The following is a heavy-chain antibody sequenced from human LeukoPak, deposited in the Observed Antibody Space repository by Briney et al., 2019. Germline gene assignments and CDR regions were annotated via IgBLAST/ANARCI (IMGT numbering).Heavy chain of an antibody. CDR2: IYSGGST. D-gene: IGHD5-12*01. CDR1: GFTVSSNY. V-gene: IGHV3-66*01. Sequence: PGGSLRLSCAASGFTVSSNYMSWVRQAPGKGLEWVSVIYSGGSTYYADSVKGRFTISRDNSKNTLYLQMNSLRAEDTAVCYCAREWLQFAFDIWGQGTMVTVSS. J-gene: IGHJ3*02. CDR3: AREWLQFAFDI.